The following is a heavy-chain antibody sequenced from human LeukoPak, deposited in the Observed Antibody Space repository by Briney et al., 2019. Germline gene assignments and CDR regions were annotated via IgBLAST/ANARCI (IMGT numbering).Heavy chain of an antibody. Sequence: GGSLRLSCSASGFTFSTFPMHWVRQPPRKWPEYFSAISRNGDTTYYADSVKGRFTTSRDNSKNTLYLQMSGLRPEDTAVYYCVKALTDDAFDIWGQGTMVTVSS. CDR3: VKALTDDAFDI. CDR1: GFTFSTFP. V-gene: IGHV3-64D*06. CDR2: ISRNGDTT. J-gene: IGHJ3*02.